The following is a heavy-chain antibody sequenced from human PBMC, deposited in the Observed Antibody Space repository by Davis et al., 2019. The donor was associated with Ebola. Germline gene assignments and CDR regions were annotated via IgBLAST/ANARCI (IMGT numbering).Heavy chain of an antibody. CDR3: ARGCLVTTCYYFDY. CDR1: GFTFSSYA. V-gene: IGHV3-30-3*01. J-gene: IGHJ4*02. D-gene: IGHD4-17*01. CDR2: ISYDGSNK. Sequence: PGGSLRLSCAASGFTFSSYAMHWVRQAPGKGLEWVAVISYDGSNKYYADSVKGRFTISRDNAKNSLYLQMNSLRDEDTAVYYCARGCLVTTCYYFDYWGQGTLVTVSS.